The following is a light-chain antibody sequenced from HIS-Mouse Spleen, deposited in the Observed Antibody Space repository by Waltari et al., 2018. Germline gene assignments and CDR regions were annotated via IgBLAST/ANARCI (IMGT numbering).Light chain of an antibody. CDR3: QQSYSTPLS. Sequence: IVMTQSPDSLAVSLCERPTINFKSSQSVLYSSNNKNYLAWYQQKPGQPPKLLIYWASTRESGVPDRFSGSGSGTDFTLTISSLQPEDFATYYCQQSYSTPLSFGGGTKVEIK. V-gene: IGKV4-1*01. CDR1: QSVLYSSNNKNY. J-gene: IGKJ4*01. CDR2: WAS.